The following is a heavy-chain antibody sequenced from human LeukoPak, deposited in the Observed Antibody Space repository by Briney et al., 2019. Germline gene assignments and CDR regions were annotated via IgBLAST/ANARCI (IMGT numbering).Heavy chain of an antibody. V-gene: IGHV4-59*01. CDR3: ASHYGDYGYFQH. D-gene: IGHD4-17*01. J-gene: IGHJ1*01. CDR1: GGSISSYY. Sequence: SETLSLTCTVSGGSISSYYWSWIRQPPGKGLEWIGYIYYSGSTNYNPYLKSRVTISVDTSKNQFSLRLSSVTAADTAVYYCASHYGDYGYFQHWGQGTLVTVSS. CDR2: IYYSGST.